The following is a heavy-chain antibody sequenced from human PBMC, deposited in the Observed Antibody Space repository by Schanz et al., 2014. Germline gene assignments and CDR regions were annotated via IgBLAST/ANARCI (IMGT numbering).Heavy chain of an antibody. CDR3: AKDFTGSGIFFNS. CDR1: GFTFFGSFA. CDR2: ISGSGDNT. D-gene: IGHD3-10*01. V-gene: IGHV3-23*01. J-gene: IGHJ5*01. Sequence: EVQLLESGGGLVQPGGSLRLSCVASGFTFFGSFAMSWVRQAPGKGLEWVSAISGSGDNTFYADSVRGRFTISRDNSRNTLYLQMNSLRAEDTAVYYCAKDFTGSGIFFNSWGQGTLVSVSS.